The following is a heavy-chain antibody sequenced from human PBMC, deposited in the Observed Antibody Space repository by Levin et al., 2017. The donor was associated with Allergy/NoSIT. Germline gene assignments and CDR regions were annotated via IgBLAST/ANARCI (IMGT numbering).Heavy chain of an antibody. J-gene: IGHJ4*02. Sequence: GGSLRLSCAVSGFTFSTHAMHWVRQAPGKGLEWVSSISGSGGDTYYADSVKGRFTISRDSLKSTVNLQMRRLRAEDTAVYYCARGQTTTIFGVVTGFDYWGQGTLVTVSS. CDR3: ARGQTTTIFGVVTGFDY. D-gene: IGHD3-3*01. V-gene: IGHV3-23*01. CDR2: ISGSGGDT. CDR1: GFTFSTHA.